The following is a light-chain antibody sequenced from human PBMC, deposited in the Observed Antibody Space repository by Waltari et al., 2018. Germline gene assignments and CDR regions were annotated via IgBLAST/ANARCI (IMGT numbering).Light chain of an antibody. J-gene: IGLJ2*01. CDR3: SSYTTSSTVV. V-gene: IGLV2-14*03. CDR1: SSTFGYNTM. CDR2: DVS. Sequence: SALTHPASVPGSPGRSIPIPCPGPSSTFGYNTMVPWYQQHPGKAPKLMIYDVSNRPSGVSNRFSGSKSGNTASLTISGLQAEDEADYYCSSYTTSSTVVFGGGTKLTVL.